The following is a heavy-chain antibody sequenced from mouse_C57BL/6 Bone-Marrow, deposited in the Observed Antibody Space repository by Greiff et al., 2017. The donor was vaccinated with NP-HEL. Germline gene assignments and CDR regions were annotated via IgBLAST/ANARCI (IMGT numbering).Heavy chain of an antibody. CDR3: ARHYYAMDY. V-gene: IGHV5-6*01. Sequence: EVQVVESGGDLVKPGGSLKLSCAASGFTFSSYGMSWVRQTPDKRLEWVATISSGGSYPYYPDSVKGRFTISRDNAKNTLYLQMSSLKSEDTAMYYCARHYYAMDYWGQGTSVTVSS. J-gene: IGHJ4*01. CDR2: ISSGGSYP. CDR1: GFTFSSYG.